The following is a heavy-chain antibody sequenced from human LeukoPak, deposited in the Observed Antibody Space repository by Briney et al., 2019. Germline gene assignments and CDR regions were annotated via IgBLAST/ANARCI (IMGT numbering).Heavy chain of an antibody. CDR1: RFAFSNYG. CDR3: AKSSYYDTSGSYREYYFDY. Sequence: PGGSLRLSCAVSRFAFSNYGMRWVRQAPGKGLEWVSAISGSGGSTYYADSVKGRFTISRDNSKNTLYLQMNSLRAEDTALYYCAKSSYYDTSGSYREYYFDYWGQGALVTVSS. V-gene: IGHV3-23*01. CDR2: ISGSGGST. J-gene: IGHJ4*02. D-gene: IGHD3-22*01.